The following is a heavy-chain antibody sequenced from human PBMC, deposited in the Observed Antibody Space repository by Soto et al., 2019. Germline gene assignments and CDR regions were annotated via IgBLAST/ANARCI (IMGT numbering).Heavy chain of an antibody. J-gene: IGHJ4*02. D-gene: IGHD6-13*01. CDR3: TTGLGQQELAFDY. CDR2: IKSKTDGGTT. Sequence: EVQLVESGGGLVKPGGSLRLSCTASGFTFNNAWLSWVRQAPGKGLEWVGSIKSKTDGGTTDYAAPVKGRFTISRDDSENMLYLQMNSLKTEDTAVYYCTTGLGQQELAFDYWGQGTLLTVSS. CDR1: GFTFNNAW. V-gene: IGHV3-15*01.